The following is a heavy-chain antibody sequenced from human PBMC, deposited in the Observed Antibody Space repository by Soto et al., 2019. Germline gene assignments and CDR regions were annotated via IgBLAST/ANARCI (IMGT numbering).Heavy chain of an antibody. Sequence: GGSLSLSCAASGVTVSSNYMSWVRQAPGKGLEWVSVIYSGGSTYYADSVKGRFTISRDNSKNTLYLQMSSLRSEDTAVYYCARAGAISPITIFGVVRISPPRLNQIDYWGQGTLVTVSS. CDR1: GVTVSSNY. D-gene: IGHD3-3*01. V-gene: IGHV3-53*05. J-gene: IGHJ4*02. CDR3: ARAGAISPITIFGVVRISPPRLNQIDY. CDR2: IYSGGST.